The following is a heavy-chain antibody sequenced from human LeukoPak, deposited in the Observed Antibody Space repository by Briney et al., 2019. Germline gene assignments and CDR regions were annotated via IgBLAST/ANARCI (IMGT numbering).Heavy chain of an antibody. J-gene: IGHJ4*02. CDR3: ARAKNRLGIRSQFDY. Sequence: SETLSLTCTVSGGSISSSSYYWGWIRQPPGKGLEWIGSIYYSGTTSYYPSFKSRVTISVDTSKNQFSLKLKSVTAADTAMYYCARAKNRLGIRSQFDYWGQGTLVTVSS. V-gene: IGHV4-39*07. CDR1: GGSISSSSYY. D-gene: IGHD7-27*01. CDR2: IYYSGTT.